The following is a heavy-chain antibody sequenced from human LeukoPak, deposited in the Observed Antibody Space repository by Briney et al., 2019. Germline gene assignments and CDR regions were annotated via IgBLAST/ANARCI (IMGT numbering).Heavy chain of an antibody. CDR3: ARDKRIFHGPPGDYYYYGMDV. CDR1: GGSIRDYY. J-gene: IGHJ6*02. D-gene: IGHD2-2*01. CDR2: IYYSGST. V-gene: IGHV4-59*01. Sequence: SETLSLTCTVSGGSIRDYYYTWIRQPPGKELEWIGYIYYSGSTNYNPSLKSRVTISVDTSKNQFSLKLSSVAAADTAVYYCARDKRIFHGPPGDYYYYGMDVWGQGTTVTVSS.